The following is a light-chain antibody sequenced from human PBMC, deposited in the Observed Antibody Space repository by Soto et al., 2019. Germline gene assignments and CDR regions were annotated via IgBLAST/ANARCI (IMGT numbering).Light chain of an antibody. CDR3: QQYGTSPWT. CDR1: QSVNSNF. J-gene: IGKJ1*01. V-gene: IGKV3-20*01. Sequence: ETVLTQSPGTLSLSPRDRATLSCRASQSVNSNFLAWYQQKPGQAPRLPIHGASSRATGIPDTFRGSGSGTDFTLTISRLEPGDFAVYYCQQYGTSPWTFGQGTKVDIK. CDR2: GAS.